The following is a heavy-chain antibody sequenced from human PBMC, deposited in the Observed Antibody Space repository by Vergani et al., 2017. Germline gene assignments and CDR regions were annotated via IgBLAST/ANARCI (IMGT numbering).Heavy chain of an antibody. V-gene: IGHV4-61*02. D-gene: IGHD6-13*01. CDR1: GGSISSGRYY. J-gene: IGHJ6*02. Sequence: QVQLQESGPGLVRPSQTLSLTCTVSGGSISSGRYYWSWFRQPAGKGLEWIGRFYTGGGTSYNPSLKRRVTISVDTSKNQFSLQLSSVTAADTAVYYCARDPLYSTTWPFLLLDMDVWGQGTTVTVSS. CDR3: ARDPLYSTTWPFLLLDMDV. CDR2: FYTGGGT.